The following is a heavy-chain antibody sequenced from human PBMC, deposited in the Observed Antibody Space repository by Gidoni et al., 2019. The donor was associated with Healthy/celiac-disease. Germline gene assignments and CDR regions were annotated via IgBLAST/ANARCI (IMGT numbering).Heavy chain of an antibody. Sequence: EVQLVKSGGGLVQPGGSLRLSCAASGFTFSSYSMNWVRQAPGKGLEWVSYISSSSSTIYYADSMKGRFTISRDNAKNSLYLQMNSLRAEDTAVYYCARDLIWYSGSYHDYWGQGTLVTVSS. CDR2: ISSSSSTI. J-gene: IGHJ4*02. V-gene: IGHV3-48*01. CDR3: ARDLIWYSGSYHDY. D-gene: IGHD1-26*01. CDR1: GFTFSSYS.